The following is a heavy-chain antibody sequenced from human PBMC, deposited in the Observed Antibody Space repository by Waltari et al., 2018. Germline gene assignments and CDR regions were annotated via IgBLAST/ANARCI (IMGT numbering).Heavy chain of an antibody. CDR1: GGSFRGYY. CDR2: INHSGST. Sequence: QVQLQQWGAGLLKPSETLSLTCAVYGGSFRGYYWSWIRKPPGKGLECIGEINHSGSTNYNPSLKSRVTISVDTSKNQFSLKLSSVTAADTAVYYCARGIYCSGGSCHFDYWGQGTLVTVSS. D-gene: IGHD2-15*01. J-gene: IGHJ4*02. CDR3: ARGIYCSGGSCHFDY. V-gene: IGHV4-34*01.